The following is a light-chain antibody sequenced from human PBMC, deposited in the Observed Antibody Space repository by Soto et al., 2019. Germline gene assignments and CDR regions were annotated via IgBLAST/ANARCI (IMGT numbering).Light chain of an antibody. J-gene: IGKJ4*01. CDR2: AAS. V-gene: IGKV1-9*01. Sequence: IQLTQSPSSLSASVGDRVTITCRASQGISTYLAWYQQKPGTAPKLLIYAASSLHTGVPSRFSGSGSGTDFTLAISSLQPEDFATYYCQQLKTYPPAFGGGNKVEIK. CDR3: QQLKTYPPA. CDR1: QGISTY.